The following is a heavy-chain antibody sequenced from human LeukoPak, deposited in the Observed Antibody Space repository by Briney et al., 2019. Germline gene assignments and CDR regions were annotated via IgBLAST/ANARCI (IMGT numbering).Heavy chain of an antibody. CDR1: GYTFTTYA. Sequence: ASVTVSCKASGYTFTTYAISWVRQAPGQGLEWMGWISAYNGNTDHAQKFQGRVTMITDTSTSTAYMELRSLRSDDTAVYYCARDGVQLWPGSRIAPLDYWGQGTLVTVSS. J-gene: IGHJ4*02. CDR2: ISAYNGNT. V-gene: IGHV1-18*01. D-gene: IGHD5-24*01. CDR3: ARDGVQLWPGSRIAPLDY.